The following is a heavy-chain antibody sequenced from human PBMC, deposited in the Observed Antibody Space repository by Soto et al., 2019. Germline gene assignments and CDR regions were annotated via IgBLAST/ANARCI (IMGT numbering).Heavy chain of an antibody. Sequence: EVQLVESGGGLVQPGGSLRLSCAASGFTFSSYEMNWVRQAPGKGLEWVSYISSSGSTIYYADSVKGRFTISRDNAKNSLYLQMNSLRAEDTAVYYCARHGGYYGSGTNYYYYGMDVWGQGTTVTVSS. CDR1: GFTFSSYE. CDR3: ARHGGYYGSGTNYYYYGMDV. CDR2: ISSSGSTI. J-gene: IGHJ6*02. D-gene: IGHD3-10*01. V-gene: IGHV3-48*03.